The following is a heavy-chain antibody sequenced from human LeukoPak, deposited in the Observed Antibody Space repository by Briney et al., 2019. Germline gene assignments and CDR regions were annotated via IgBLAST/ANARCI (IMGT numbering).Heavy chain of an antibody. CDR2: IKQDGSEK. CDR3: ARTRISGTTPLAY. D-gene: IGHD1-7*01. Sequence: GGSLRLSCAASGFXFSSYWMSWVRQAPGKGLEWVADIKQDGSEKYYVDSVKGRFTISRDNAKNSLYLQMNSLRAEDTAVYYCARTRISGTTPLAYWGQGTLVTVSS. V-gene: IGHV3-7*05. J-gene: IGHJ4*02. CDR1: GFXFSSYW.